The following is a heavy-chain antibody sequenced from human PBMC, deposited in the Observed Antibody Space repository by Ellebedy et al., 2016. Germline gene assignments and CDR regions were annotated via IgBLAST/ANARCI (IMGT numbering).Heavy chain of an antibody. CDR3: ARVDATAFDY. J-gene: IGHJ4*02. V-gene: IGHV4-59*01. D-gene: IGHD2-15*01. CDR1: GGSISSYY. CDR2: IYYSGST. Sequence: SETLSLTXTVSGGSISSYYWSWIRQPPGKGLEWIGYIYYSGSTNYNPSLKSRVTISVDTSKNQFSLKLSSVTAADTAVYYCARVDATAFDYWGQGTLVTVSS.